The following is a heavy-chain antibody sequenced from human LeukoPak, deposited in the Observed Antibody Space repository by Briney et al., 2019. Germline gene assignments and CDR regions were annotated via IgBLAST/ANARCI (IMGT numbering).Heavy chain of an antibody. CDR3: AKGRAEWFGELPD. Sequence: GGSLRLSCAASGFTFSTFSMNWVRQAPGQELEGVSFISSSGDYKYYADSLKGRFIISRDNAKNSLYLQMNSLRADDTAVYYCAKGRAEWFGELPDWGQGTLVTVSS. CDR1: GFTFSTFS. CDR2: ISSSGDYK. V-gene: IGHV3-21*01. J-gene: IGHJ4*02. D-gene: IGHD3-10*01.